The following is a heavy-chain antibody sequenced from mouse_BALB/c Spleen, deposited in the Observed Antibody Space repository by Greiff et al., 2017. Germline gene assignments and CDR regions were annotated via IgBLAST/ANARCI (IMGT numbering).Heavy chain of an antibody. CDR2: INPSNGGT. D-gene: IGHD1-1*01. J-gene: IGHJ2*01. V-gene: IGHV1S81*02. CDR3: TRSGAYYYGSSYDY. CDR1: GYTFTSYY. Sequence: VQLQQSGAELVKPGASVKLSCKASGYTFTSYYMYWVKQRPGQGLEWIGEINPSNGGTNFNEKFKSKATLTVDKSSSTAYMQLSSLTSEDSAVYYCTRSGAYYYGSSYDYWGQGTTLTVSS.